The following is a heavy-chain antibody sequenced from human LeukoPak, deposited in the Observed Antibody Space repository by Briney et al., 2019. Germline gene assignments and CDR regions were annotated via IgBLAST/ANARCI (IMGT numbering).Heavy chain of an antibody. V-gene: IGHV3-48*01. D-gene: IGHD1-20*01. Sequence: GGSLRLSCAAPGFTFSSYNMNWVRQAPGKGLEWVSYISNSRTTIYYADSVKGRFTISRDNAKSSLYLQMNSLRAEDTAVYYCARPGEGDNWNPWVVWGQGTLVTVSS. CDR1: GFTFSSYN. J-gene: IGHJ4*02. CDR2: ISNSRTTI. CDR3: ARPGEGDNWNPWVV.